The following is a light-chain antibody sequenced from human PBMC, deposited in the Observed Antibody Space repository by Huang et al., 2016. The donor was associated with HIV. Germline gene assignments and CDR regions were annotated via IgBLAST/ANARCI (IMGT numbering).Light chain of an antibody. Sequence: DIQMTQSPTPLSASVGDRVTITCQASQDISNYLNWYQQKPGKAPKLLIYDASNLETGVPSRFSGGGSGTDFNFTIISLQPEDFATYHCQQYDNLPITFGGGTRVEIK. CDR3: QQYDNLPIT. CDR2: DAS. V-gene: IGKV1-33*01. CDR1: QDISNY. J-gene: IGKJ4*01.